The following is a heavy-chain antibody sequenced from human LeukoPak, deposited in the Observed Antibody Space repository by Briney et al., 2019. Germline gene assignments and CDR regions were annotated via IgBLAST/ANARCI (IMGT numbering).Heavy chain of an antibody. Sequence: GGSLRLSCVASGFTFNSYWMHWVRQSPGKGLVWVSRINTDGTTTSYADFVKGRFTISRDNSKNTVYLQMNSLRAEDTAVYYCAGGRWLQRGVFDYWGQGTLVTVSS. V-gene: IGHV3-74*01. CDR3: AGGRWLQRGVFDY. D-gene: IGHD5-24*01. CDR2: INTDGTTT. CDR1: GFTFNSYW. J-gene: IGHJ4*02.